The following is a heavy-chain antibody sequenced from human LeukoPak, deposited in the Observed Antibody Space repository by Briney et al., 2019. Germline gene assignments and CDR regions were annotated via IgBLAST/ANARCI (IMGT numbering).Heavy chain of an antibody. Sequence: SQTLSLSCTVSGGSISSGDNCWGWIRQPPGKGLEWIGYIYYSGSTYYNPSLKSRVTISVDTSKNQFSLKLSSVTAADTAVYYCAREYGSGSYYGAMEYWGQGTLVTVSS. J-gene: IGHJ4*02. CDR1: GGSISSGDNC. CDR3: AREYGSGSYYGAMEY. D-gene: IGHD3-10*01. V-gene: IGHV4-30-4*01. CDR2: IYYSGST.